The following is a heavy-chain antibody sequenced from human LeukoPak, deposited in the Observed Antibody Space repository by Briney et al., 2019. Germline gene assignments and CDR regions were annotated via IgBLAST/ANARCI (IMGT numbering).Heavy chain of an antibody. CDR3: AGCLNCFQYFNYYYMDV. Sequence: GGSLRLSCVPTTFIFSSYWMSWVRRIPGKGLEWVANIKQDGADHYYADSVKGRFTTSRDNAGNSVYLHMTRLRAEDTGIYFCAGCLNCFQYFNYYYMDVWGKGTTVTVS. CDR2: IKQDGADH. CDR1: TFIFSSYW. J-gene: IGHJ6*03. D-gene: IGHD2/OR15-2a*01. V-gene: IGHV3-7*01.